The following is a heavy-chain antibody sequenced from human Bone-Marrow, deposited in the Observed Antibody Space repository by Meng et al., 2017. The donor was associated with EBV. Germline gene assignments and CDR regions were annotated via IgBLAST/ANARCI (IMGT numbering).Heavy chain of an antibody. CDR3: ARVVARSYFDY. J-gene: IGHJ4*02. Sequence: HPHLQESGSGLGKHSQTLSLTCAVSGGSISSGGYSWSWIRKPPGKGLEWIGYIYHSRSTYYNPSLKSRVTISVDRSKNQFSLKLSSVTAADTAVYYCARVVARSYFDYWGQGTLVTVSS. CDR2: IYHSRST. V-gene: IGHV4-30-2*01. CDR1: GGSISSGGYS.